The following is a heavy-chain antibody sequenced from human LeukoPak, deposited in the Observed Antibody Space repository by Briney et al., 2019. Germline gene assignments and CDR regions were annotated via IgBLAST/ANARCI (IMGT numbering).Heavy chain of an antibody. D-gene: IGHD1-26*01. CDR2: INPNSGGT. Sequence: GASVKVSCKASGYTFTGYYMHWVRQAPGQGLEGMGWINPNSGGTNYAQKFQGRVTMTRDTSISTAYMELSRLRSDDTAVYYCARRSRIVGATSYYYYYMDVWGKGTTVTVSS. V-gene: IGHV1-2*02. CDR1: GYTFTGYY. CDR3: ARRSRIVGATSYYYYYMDV. J-gene: IGHJ6*03.